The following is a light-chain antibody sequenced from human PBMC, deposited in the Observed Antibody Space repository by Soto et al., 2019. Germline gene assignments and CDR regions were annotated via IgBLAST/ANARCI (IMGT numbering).Light chain of an antibody. V-gene: IGLV2-14*01. J-gene: IGLJ3*02. CDR3: SSYTSTSTLV. CDR1: SSDIGSYNY. Sequence: QAVVTQPASVSGSPGQSITISCTGTSSDIGSYNYVSWYQQHPGKAPKLMIYEVSNWPSGVSDRFSGSKSGNTASLTISGLQAEDEADYYCSSYTSTSTLVFGGGTKVTVL. CDR2: EVS.